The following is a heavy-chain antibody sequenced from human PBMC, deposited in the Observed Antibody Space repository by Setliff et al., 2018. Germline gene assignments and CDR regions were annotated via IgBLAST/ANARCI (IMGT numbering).Heavy chain of an antibody. CDR2: IYPGDSDA. V-gene: IGHV5-51*01. Sequence: PGESLKISCKGSGYNFTTYWIGWVRQMPGEGLEWMGIIYPGDSDARYSPSFQGQVTISADRSISTAYLQWNSLQASDTAMYYCARQGCSSTSCHSIDYWGQGTLVTVSS. CDR1: GYNFTTYW. CDR3: ARQGCSSTSCHSIDY. D-gene: IGHD2-2*01. J-gene: IGHJ4*02.